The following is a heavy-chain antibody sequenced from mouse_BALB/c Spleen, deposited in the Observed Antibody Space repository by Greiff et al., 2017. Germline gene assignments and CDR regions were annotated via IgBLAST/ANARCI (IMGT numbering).Heavy chain of an antibody. D-gene: IGHD2-3*01. V-gene: IGHV2-4-1*01. J-gene: IGHJ3*01. Sequence: VKLVESGPGLVQPSQSLSITCTVSGFSLTSYGVHWVRQSPGKGLEWLGVIWSGGSTDYNAAFISRLSISKDNSKSQVFFKMNSLQADDTAIYYCATEDGGGFAYWGQGTLVTVSA. CDR3: ATEDGGGFAY. CDR1: GFSLTSYG. CDR2: IWSGGST.